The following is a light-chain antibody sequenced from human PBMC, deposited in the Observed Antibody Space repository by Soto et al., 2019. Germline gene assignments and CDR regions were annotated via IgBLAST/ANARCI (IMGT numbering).Light chain of an antibody. CDR1: QSVSSN. J-gene: IGKJ1*01. CDR3: QQYNNWPPKWT. CDR2: GAS. Sequence: EIVMTQSPATLSETPGERATLSCRASQSVSSNLAWYQQKPGQAPRLLIYGASTRATGIPARFSGSGSGTEFTLTISSLQSEDFAVYYCQQYNNWPPKWTFGQGTKV. V-gene: IGKV3-15*01.